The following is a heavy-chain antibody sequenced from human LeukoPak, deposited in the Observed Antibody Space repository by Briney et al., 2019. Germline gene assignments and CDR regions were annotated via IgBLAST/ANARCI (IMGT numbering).Heavy chain of an antibody. CDR1: GYTVTSNG. V-gene: IGHV1-18*01. J-gene: IGHJ1*01. CDR3: ARVSYDFWSGYPDC. CDR2: ISAYNGNT. Sequence: ASVKVSCKASGYTVTSNGISWVRQAPGQGLEWMGWISAYNGNTNYAQKLQGRVTMTTDTSTSTAYMELRSLRSDDTAVYYCARVSYDFWSGYPDCWGQGTLVTVSS. D-gene: IGHD3-3*01.